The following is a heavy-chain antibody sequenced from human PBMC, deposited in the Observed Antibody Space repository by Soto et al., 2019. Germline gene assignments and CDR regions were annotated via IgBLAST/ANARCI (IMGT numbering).Heavy chain of an antibody. V-gene: IGHV4-31*03. CDR2: IYYSGST. Sequence: SETLSLTCTVSGGSISSGGYYWSWIRQHPGKGLEWIGYIYYSGSTYYNPSLKSRVTMSVDTSKNQFSLKLTSVTAVDTAVYYRARREIQGLNDYWGQGTLVTVSS. D-gene: IGHD1-26*01. CDR3: ARREIQGLNDY. J-gene: IGHJ4*02. CDR1: GGSISSGGYY.